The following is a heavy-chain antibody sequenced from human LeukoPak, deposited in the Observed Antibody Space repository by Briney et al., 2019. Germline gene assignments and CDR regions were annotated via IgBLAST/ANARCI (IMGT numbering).Heavy chain of an antibody. CDR3: ARSGRGWNSGSYSAY. Sequence: LSLTCAVYGGSFSGYYWSWIRQAPGKGLEWVSYISSSGSTIYYADSVKGRFTISRDNAKNSLYLQMNSLRAEDTAVYYCARSGRGWNSGSYSAYWGQGTLVTVSS. CDR2: ISSSGSTI. CDR1: GGSFSGYY. V-gene: IGHV3-11*04. D-gene: IGHD1-26*01. J-gene: IGHJ4*02.